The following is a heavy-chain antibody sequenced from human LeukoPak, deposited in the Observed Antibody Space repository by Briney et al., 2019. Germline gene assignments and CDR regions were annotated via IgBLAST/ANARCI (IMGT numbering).Heavy chain of an antibody. V-gene: IGHV6-1*01. CDR3: ARESVERRFDY. CDR2: TQYRSQWSY. J-gene: IGHJ4*02. CDR1: GDSVSTNSAA. D-gene: IGHD5-24*01. Sequence: SQTLLLTCAISGDSVSTNSAARNWIRQSPSRGLEWLGRTQYRSQWSYDYAVSVKSRITINPDTPKNQSSLQLNSVTPDDTAVYYCARESVERRFDYWGQGTLVTVSS.